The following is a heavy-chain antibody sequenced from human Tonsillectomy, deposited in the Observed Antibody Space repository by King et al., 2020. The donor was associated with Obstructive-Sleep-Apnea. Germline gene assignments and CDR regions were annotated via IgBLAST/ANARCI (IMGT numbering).Heavy chain of an antibody. CDR1: GFTFSSYG. Sequence: VQLVESGGGVVQPGRSLRLSCAASGFTFSSYGMHWVRQAPGKGLEWVAVIWYDGSNKYYVDSVKGRFTISRDNSKNTLYLQLNSLRAEDTALYYCARAPVGLDAFDIWGQGTMVTVSS. CDR3: ARAPVGLDAFDI. V-gene: IGHV3-33*01. J-gene: IGHJ3*02. D-gene: IGHD3-16*01. CDR2: IWYDGSNK.